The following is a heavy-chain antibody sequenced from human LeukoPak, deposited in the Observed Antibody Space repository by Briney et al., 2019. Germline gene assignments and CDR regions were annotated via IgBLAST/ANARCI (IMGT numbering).Heavy chain of an antibody. CDR3: ARDLFLYSSGWTGFFDY. V-gene: IGHV1-18*01. J-gene: IGHJ4*02. D-gene: IGHD6-25*01. Sequence: ASLKVSCKASGYSFSSYGISWVRQAPGQGLEWMGWINVHNGTTKYTQKFQGRVTMTTDTSTSTAYMELRGLRSDDTAVYYCARDLFLYSSGWTGFFDYWGQGTLVTVSS. CDR2: INVHNGTT. CDR1: GYSFSSYG.